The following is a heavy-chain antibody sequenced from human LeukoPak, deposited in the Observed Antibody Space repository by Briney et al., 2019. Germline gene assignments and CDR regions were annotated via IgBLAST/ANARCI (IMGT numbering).Heavy chain of an antibody. CDR3: ARPKTLGGYNYEFEF. Sequence: GESLKISCKASGYSFTTYWIGWVRQVPGKGLEWVGIIYPADSTAKYSPSFQGQVTISVDKSISTAYLQWSSLKASDTAMYYCARPKTLGGYNYEFEFWGQGTLVTVSS. CDR2: IYPADSTA. V-gene: IGHV5-51*01. CDR1: GYSFTTYW. J-gene: IGHJ4*02. D-gene: IGHD5-18*01.